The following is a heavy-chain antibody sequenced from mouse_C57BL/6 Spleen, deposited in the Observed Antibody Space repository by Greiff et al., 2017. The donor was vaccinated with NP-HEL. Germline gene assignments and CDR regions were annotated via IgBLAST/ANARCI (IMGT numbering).Heavy chain of an antibody. Sequence: QVQLQQSGPELVKPGASVKISCKASGYAFSSSWMNWVKQRPGKGLEWIGRIYPGDGDTNNNGKFKGKATLTADKSSSTAYMQLSSLTSEDSAVYFCAARDYDYDNYFDYWGQGTTLTVSS. V-gene: IGHV1-82*01. CDR3: AARDYDYDNYFDY. D-gene: IGHD2-4*01. CDR2: IYPGDGDT. J-gene: IGHJ2*01. CDR1: GYAFSSSW.